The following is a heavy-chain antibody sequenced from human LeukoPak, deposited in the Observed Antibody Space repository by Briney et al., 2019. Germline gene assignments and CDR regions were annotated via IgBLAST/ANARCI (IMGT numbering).Heavy chain of an antibody. CDR2: IYYSGST. CDR3: ARTGTYCSSISCYHDY. Sequence: SETLSLTCTVSGGSISSYYWSRIRQPPGKGLEWIGYIYYSGSTNYNPSLKSRVTISVDTSKNQFSLKLSSVTAADTAVYYCARTGTYCSSISCYHDYWGQGTLVTVSP. J-gene: IGHJ4*02. D-gene: IGHD2-2*01. CDR1: GGSISSYY. V-gene: IGHV4-59*01.